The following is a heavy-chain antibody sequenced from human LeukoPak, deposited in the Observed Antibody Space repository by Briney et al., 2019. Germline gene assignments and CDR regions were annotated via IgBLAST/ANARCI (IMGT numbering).Heavy chain of an antibody. Sequence: ASVKVSCKASGGTFSSYAISWVRQAPGQGLEWMGGIIPIFGTANYAQKLQGRVTITADESTSTAYMELSSLRSEDTAVYYCARVALGRRWLQTSYYYGMDVWGQGTTVTVSS. V-gene: IGHV1-69*13. J-gene: IGHJ6*02. D-gene: IGHD5-24*01. CDR3: ARVALGRRWLQTSYYYGMDV. CDR2: IIPIFGTA. CDR1: GGTFSSYA.